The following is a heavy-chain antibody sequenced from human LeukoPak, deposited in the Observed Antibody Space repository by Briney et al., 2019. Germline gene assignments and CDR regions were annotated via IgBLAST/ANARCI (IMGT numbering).Heavy chain of an antibody. Sequence: GGSLILSCAGSGFTVCSNFMSWVRQAPGKGLECISVIYSGGSTYYADSVKGRFNISRDNSKNTMYLQMSSVSAEDTAVYYCARDQGSVYYDSSGYPYYYYYMAVWGKGTTVTVSS. J-gene: IGHJ6*03. CDR1: GFTVCSNF. D-gene: IGHD3-22*01. CDR3: ARDQGSVYYDSSGYPYYYYYMAV. CDR2: IYSGGST. V-gene: IGHV3-53*01.